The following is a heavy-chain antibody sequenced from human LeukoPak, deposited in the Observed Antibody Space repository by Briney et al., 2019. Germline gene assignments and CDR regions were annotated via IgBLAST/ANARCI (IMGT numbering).Heavy chain of an antibody. CDR1: GGTFSIYA. Sequence: SVKVSCKASGGTFSIYAISWVRQAPGQGLEWMGGIIPIFGTAYYAQKFQGRVTITADESTSTAYMELSSLRSEDTAVYYCARDAGARLTGTPIWGQGTLVTVSS. V-gene: IGHV1-69*01. D-gene: IGHD1-20*01. CDR3: ARDAGARLTGTPI. J-gene: IGHJ4*02. CDR2: IIPIFGTA.